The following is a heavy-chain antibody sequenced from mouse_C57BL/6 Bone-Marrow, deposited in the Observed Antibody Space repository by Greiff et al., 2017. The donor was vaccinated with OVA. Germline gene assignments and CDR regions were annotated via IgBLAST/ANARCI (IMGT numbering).Heavy chain of an antibody. D-gene: IGHD1-1*01. J-gene: IGHJ1*03. CDR1: GYTFTSYW. CDR2: IDPSDSYT. CDR3: ARRGGSSFWYFDV. Sequence: QVQLQQPGAELVMPGASVKLSCKASGYTFTSYWMHWVKQRPGQGLEWIGEIDPSDSYTNYNQKFKGKSTLTVDKSSSTAYMQLSSLTSEDSAVYYWARRGGSSFWYFDVWGTGTTVTVSS. V-gene: IGHV1-69*01.